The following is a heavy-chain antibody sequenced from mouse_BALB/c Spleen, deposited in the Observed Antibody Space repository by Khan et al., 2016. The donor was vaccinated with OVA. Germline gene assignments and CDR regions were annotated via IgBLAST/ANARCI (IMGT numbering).Heavy chain of an antibody. J-gene: IGHJ1*01. D-gene: IGHD2-2*01. CDR1: GFSLTSYG. Sequence: QVQLKESGPGLVAPSQSLSITCTISGFSLTSYGVHWVRQPPGKGLEWLVVIWSDGHTTYNSALKSRMSISKDTSKSQVFIQMNSLQTDDTAMYCCAGHGYYGNDGAYFDVWGAGTTVTVSS. CDR3: AGHGYYGNDGAYFDV. V-gene: IGHV2-6-1*01. CDR2: IWSDGHT.